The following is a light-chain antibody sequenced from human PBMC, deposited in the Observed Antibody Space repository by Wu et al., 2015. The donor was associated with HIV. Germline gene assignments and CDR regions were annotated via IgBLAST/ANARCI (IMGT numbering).Light chain of an antibody. CDR2: GAF. Sequence: EIVMTQSPGTLSMSPGERATLSCRASQSVNSNLAWYQQKPGQAPRLLFYGAFTRATGIPAKFSGSGSGTEFTLTISSLQSEDFAVYYCHQYNSWPRTFGQGTKVEIK. J-gene: IGKJ1*01. CDR1: QSVNSN. CDR3: HQYNSWPRT. V-gene: IGKV3-15*01.